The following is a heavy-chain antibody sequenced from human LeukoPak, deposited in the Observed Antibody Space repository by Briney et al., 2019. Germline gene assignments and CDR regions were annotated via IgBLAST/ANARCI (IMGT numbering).Heavy chain of an antibody. CDR3: ARGPSGYHNT. V-gene: IGHV3-23*01. CDR1: GFTFSNYA. D-gene: IGHD5-12*01. CDR2: ISGSGDNT. J-gene: IGHJ4*02. Sequence: SGGSLRLSCAASGFTFSNYAMSWVRQAPGKGLEWVSAISGSGDNTYYADSVKGRFTVSRDNSKNTLYVQMKSLRAEDTAVYYCARGPSGYHNTGGQGTLVTVSS.